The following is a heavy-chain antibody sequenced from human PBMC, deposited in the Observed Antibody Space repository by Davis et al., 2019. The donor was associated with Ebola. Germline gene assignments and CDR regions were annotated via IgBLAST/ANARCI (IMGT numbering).Heavy chain of an antibody. CDR1: GYSFTGYY. J-gene: IGHJ4*02. Sequence: AASVKVSCKASGYSFTGYYIHWVRQAPGQGLEWMGRISPATGAKTYAQKFQGRVSMTRDTSISTAYMELRGLTSDDTAVYYCARPNPRPPYKYDSSIPEFWGRGTLVTVSS. D-gene: IGHD3-22*01. V-gene: IGHV1-2*06. CDR2: ISPATGAK. CDR3: ARPNPRPPYKYDSSIPEF.